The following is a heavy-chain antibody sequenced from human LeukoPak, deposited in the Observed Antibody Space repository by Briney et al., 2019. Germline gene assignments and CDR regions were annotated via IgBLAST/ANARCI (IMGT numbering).Heavy chain of an antibody. D-gene: IGHD5-12*01. V-gene: IGHV4-4*07. J-gene: IGHJ6*02. CDR1: GGSISSYY. CDR2: IYTIGST. Sequence: PSETLSLTCTVSGGSISSYYWSWIRQPAGKGLEWIGRIYTIGSTNYNPSLKSRVTMSVDTSKNQFSLKLSSVTAADTAVYYCARELVVATTAGYYYYYGMDVWVQGTTVTVSS. CDR3: ARELVVATTAGYYYYYGMDV.